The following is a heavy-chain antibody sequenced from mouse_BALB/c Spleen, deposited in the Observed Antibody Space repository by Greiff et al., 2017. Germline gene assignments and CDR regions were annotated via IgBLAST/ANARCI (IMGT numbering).Heavy chain of an antibody. J-gene: IGHJ4*01. CDR1: GFSLTSYG. CDR3: ARDLGLTHYYAMDY. Sequence: VQGVESGPGLVAPSQSLSITCTVSGFSLTSYGVHWVRQPPGKGLEWLGVIWAGGSTNYNSALMSRLSISKDNSKSQVFLKMNSLQTDDTAMYYCARDLGLTHYYAMDYWGQGTSVTVSS. D-gene: IGHD2-2*01. CDR2: IWAGGST. V-gene: IGHV2-9*02.